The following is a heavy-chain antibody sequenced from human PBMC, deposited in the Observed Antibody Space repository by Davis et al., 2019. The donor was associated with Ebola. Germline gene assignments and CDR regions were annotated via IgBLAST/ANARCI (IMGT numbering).Heavy chain of an antibody. V-gene: IGHV4-39*01. CDR1: GGSISNNFYN. D-gene: IGHD6-13*01. J-gene: IGHJ4*02. CDR2: IYYSGNT. CDR3: ARLTIASAPDIVDS. Sequence: MPSETLSLTCTVSGGSISNNFYNWGWIRQSPGTGLEWIGSIYYSGNTYYNPSLKSRVTLSADASKNQFSLKLTSVTAADTAIYYCARLTIASAPDIVDSWGQGSLVIVS.